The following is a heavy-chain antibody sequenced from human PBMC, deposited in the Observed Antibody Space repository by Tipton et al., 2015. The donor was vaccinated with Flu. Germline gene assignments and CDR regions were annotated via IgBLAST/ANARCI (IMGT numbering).Heavy chain of an antibody. V-gene: IGHV3-74*01. Sequence: SLRLSCAASGFTVSNYWMHWVRQAPGKGLVWVSHIKNDGTSTNYGDSVQGRFTISRDIAQNTLFLQMNSLRVEDTAIYYCVRQIAGSASYWGQGTLVTVSS. D-gene: IGHD6-19*01. J-gene: IGHJ4*02. CDR3: VRQIAGSASY. CDR2: IKNDGTST. CDR1: GFTVSNYW.